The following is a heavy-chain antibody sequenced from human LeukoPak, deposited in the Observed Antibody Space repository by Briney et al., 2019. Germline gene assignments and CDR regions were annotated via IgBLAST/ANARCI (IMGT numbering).Heavy chain of an antibody. J-gene: IGHJ4*02. D-gene: IGHD5-18*01. Sequence: ASVKVSCKDSGYTFTSYGSSWVRQAPGQGLEWMGWISAYNGNTNYAQKLQGRVTMTTDTSTSTAYMELSSLRSEDTAVYYCAKRGYSYGDFDYWGQGTLVTVSS. CDR3: AKRGYSYGDFDY. CDR1: GYTFTSYG. CDR2: ISAYNGNT. V-gene: IGHV1-18*01.